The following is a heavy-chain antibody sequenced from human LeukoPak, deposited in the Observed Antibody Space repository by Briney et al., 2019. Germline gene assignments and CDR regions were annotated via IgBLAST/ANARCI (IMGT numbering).Heavy chain of an antibody. CDR1: GGSISSGGYY. D-gene: IGHD6-19*01. CDR2: IYHSGST. J-gene: IGHJ4*02. Sequence: SETLSLTCTVSGGSISSGGYYWSWIRQPPGKGLEWIGYIYHSGSTYYNPSLKSRVTISVDRSKNQFSLKLSSVTAADTAVYYCARGGPWLVGDQYYFDYWGQGTLVTVSS. CDR3: ARGGPWLVGDQYYFDY. V-gene: IGHV4-30-2*01.